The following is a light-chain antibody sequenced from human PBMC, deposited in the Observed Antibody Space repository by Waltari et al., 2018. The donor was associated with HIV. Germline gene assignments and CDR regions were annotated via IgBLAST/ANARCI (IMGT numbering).Light chain of an antibody. CDR1: NSHLGSHY. V-gene: IGLV1-47*01. CDR2: RSN. Sequence: QPVLTPPPSASGTPGQRVTISCSGSNSHLGSHYVSWYQQLPGTAPKVLSYRSNQQSSGVPERFSCSKSGTSDFLAISGLRSEDEADDYCAAWDDSLSVPEFGGGTKLTVL. J-gene: IGLJ3*02. CDR3: AAWDDSLSVPE.